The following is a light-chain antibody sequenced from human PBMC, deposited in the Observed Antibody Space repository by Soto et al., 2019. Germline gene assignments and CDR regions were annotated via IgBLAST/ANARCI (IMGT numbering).Light chain of an antibody. CDR1: QSVSSN. CDR2: GAS. J-gene: IGKJ4*01. Sequence: EIVMTQSPATLSVSPGERATLSCRASQSVSSNLAWYQQKPGQAPRLLIYGASTRATGIPARFSGSGSGTEFTPTITSLQSGDFAVYYCQQYNNWPPLTFGGGTKVEIK. CDR3: QQYNNWPPLT. V-gene: IGKV3-15*01.